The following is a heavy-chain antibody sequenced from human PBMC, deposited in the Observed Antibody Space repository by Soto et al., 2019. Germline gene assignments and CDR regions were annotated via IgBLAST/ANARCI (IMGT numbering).Heavy chain of an antibody. CDR1: GFTVSDNY. Sequence: EVQLVESGGGLIQPGESLRLSCAASGFTVSDNYMSWVRRAPGKGLEWVSVLYSHGHTYYAESVKGRFTISRDHSKNTLYLQMTSLRAEDTAIYYCARGRGNGWFYLDSWGQGTLFTVSS. CDR3: ARGRGNGWFYLDS. D-gene: IGHD6-19*01. J-gene: IGHJ4*02. CDR2: LYSHGHT. V-gene: IGHV3-53*01.